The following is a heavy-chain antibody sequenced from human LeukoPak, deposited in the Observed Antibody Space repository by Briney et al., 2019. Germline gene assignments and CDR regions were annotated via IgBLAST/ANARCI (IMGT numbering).Heavy chain of an antibody. CDR3: ARGRRIQLWSRPDYYMDV. J-gene: IGHJ6*03. Sequence: PSETLSLTCAVYGGSFSGYYWSWIRQPPGKGLEWIGEINHSGSTNYNPSLKSRVTISVDTSKNQFSLKLSSVTAADTAVYYCARGRRIQLWSRPDYYMDVWGKGTTVTVPS. D-gene: IGHD5-18*01. CDR2: INHSGST. CDR1: GGSFSGYY. V-gene: IGHV4-34*01.